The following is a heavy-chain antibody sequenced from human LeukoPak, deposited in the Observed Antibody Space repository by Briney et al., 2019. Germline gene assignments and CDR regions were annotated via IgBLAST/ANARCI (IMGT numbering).Heavy chain of an antibody. CDR2: ISDSGGST. D-gene: IGHD3-3*01. CDR3: AKVPYYDFWSGYNRYFDY. Sequence: GGFLRLSCAASGFTFSSYAMSWVRQAPGKGLECVSAISDSGGSTYYANSVKGRFTISRDNSKNTLYLQMNSLRAEDTAVYYCAKVPYYDFWSGYNRYFDYWGQGTLVTVSS. CDR1: GFTFSSYA. J-gene: IGHJ4*02. V-gene: IGHV3-23*01.